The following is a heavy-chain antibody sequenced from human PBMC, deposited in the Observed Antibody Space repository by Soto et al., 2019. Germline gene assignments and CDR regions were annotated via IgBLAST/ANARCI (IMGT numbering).Heavy chain of an antibody. CDR2: IRSEAYGWTT. D-gene: IGHD6-19*01. CDR1: GFTFGDYA. J-gene: IGHJ4*02. Sequence: GGSLRLSCTASGFTFGDYAMSWVRQAPGKGLECVGFIRSEAYGWTTEYAASVKGRFTISRDDSKSIAYLQMNSLRTEDTAVYYCTRAGGSGWGYYFDYWGQGTQVTVSS. CDR3: TRAGGSGWGYYFDY. V-gene: IGHV3-49*04.